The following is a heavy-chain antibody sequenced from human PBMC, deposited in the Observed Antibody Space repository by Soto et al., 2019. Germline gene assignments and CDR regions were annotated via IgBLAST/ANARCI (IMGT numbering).Heavy chain of an antibody. CDR2: IRSEAYGWTT. D-gene: IGHD6-19*01. CDR1: GFTFGDYA. J-gene: IGHJ4*02. Sequence: GGSLRLSCTASGFTFGDYAMSWVRQAPGKGLECVGFIRSEAYGWTTEYAASVKGRFTISRDDSKSIAYLQMNSLRTEDTAVYYCTRAGGSGWGYYFDYWGQGTQVTVSS. CDR3: TRAGGSGWGYYFDY. V-gene: IGHV3-49*04.